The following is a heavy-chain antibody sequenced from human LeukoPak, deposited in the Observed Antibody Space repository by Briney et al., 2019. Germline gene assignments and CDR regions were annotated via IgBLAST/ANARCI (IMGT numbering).Heavy chain of an antibody. J-gene: IGHJ4*02. CDR2: IYYSGST. CDR1: GGSISSSSYY. D-gene: IGHD6-13*01. CDR3: ARDQAYSSSWYVDY. Sequence: SETLSLTCTVSGGSISSSSYYWGWIRQPPGKGLEWIGSIYYSGSTYYNPSLKSRVTISVDTSKNQFSLKLSSVTAAGTAVYYCARDQAYSSSWYVDYWGQGTLVTVSS. V-gene: IGHV4-39*02.